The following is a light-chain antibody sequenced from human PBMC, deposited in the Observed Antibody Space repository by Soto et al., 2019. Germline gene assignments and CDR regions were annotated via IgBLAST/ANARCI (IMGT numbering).Light chain of an antibody. CDR1: QNIWRL. CDR3: QQNYNNPRT. CDR2: DAS. J-gene: IGKJ2*01. Sequence: DIQMTQSPSSVSASVGDRVTITCRASQNIWRLLAWYQQKPGKAPELLIYDASSLQSGVPPRFSGSGSGTDFTLTISSLQPEDFATYYCQQNYNNPRTFGQGTKVDIK. V-gene: IGKV1-12*01.